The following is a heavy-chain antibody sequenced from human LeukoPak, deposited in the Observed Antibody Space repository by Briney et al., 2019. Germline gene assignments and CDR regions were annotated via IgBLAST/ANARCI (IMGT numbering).Heavy chain of an antibody. CDR1: GYTFTRYY. J-gene: IGHJ4*02. Sequence: ASVKVSCKASGYTFTRYYMHWVRQAPGHGLEWMGWINPSSGDTKYAQQFQGRVTMTRDTSISTAYMELSRLRSDDTAVYYCALTYCGGGSCYSDYFDYWGQGTLVTVSS. V-gene: IGHV1-2*02. CDR2: INPSSGDT. D-gene: IGHD2-15*01. CDR3: ALTYCGGGSCYSDYFDY.